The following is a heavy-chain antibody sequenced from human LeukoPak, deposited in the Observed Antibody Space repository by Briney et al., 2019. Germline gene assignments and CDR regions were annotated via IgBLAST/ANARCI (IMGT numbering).Heavy chain of an antibody. CDR1: GGSISSYY. D-gene: IGHD6-19*01. CDR3: ARLWLIRGKINWFDP. J-gene: IGHJ5*02. Sequence: SETLSLTCTVSGGSISSYYWNWIRQPPGKGLEWIGYIYDSGSTNCNPSLKSRVTISVDTSKNQSSLKLSSVTAADTAVYYCARLWLIRGKINWFDPWGQGTLVTVSS. CDR2: IYDSGST. V-gene: IGHV4-59*08.